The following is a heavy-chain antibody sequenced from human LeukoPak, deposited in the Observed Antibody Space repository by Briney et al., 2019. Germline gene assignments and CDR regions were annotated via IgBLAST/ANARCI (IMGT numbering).Heavy chain of an antibody. Sequence: SETLSLTCTVSGVSISSGGYYWSWIRQHPGKGLEWIGYIYYSGSTYYNPSLKSRVTISVDTSKNQFSLKLSSVTAADTAVYYCARDRAVGWFDPWGQGTLVTVSS. CDR2: IYYSGST. CDR1: GVSISSGGYY. D-gene: IGHD5-24*01. V-gene: IGHV4-31*03. J-gene: IGHJ5*02. CDR3: ARDRAVGWFDP.